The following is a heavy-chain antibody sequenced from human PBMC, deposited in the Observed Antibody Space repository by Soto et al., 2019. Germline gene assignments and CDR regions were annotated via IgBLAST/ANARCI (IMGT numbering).Heavy chain of an antibody. Sequence: QVQLQESGPGLVKPSQPLSLTCTVSGGSISSGGYYWSWIRQHPGKGLEWIGYIYYSGSTYYNPSLKSRVTISVDTSKNQFALKRSSVTAADTAVYYCASGGDYGGNSGFDYWGQGTLVTVSS. CDR3: ASGGDYGGNSGFDY. D-gene: IGHD4-17*01. CDR2: IYYSGST. V-gene: IGHV4-31*03. CDR1: GGSISSGGYY. J-gene: IGHJ4*02.